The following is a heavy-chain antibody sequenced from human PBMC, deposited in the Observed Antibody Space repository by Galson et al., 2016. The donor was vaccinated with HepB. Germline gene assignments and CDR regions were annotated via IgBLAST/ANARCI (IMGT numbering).Heavy chain of an antibody. CDR2: VNWDGSAT. D-gene: IGHD6-19*01. CDR1: GFTFEDYV. CDR3: AEASGRDYFFEH. Sequence: SLRLSCAASGFTFEDYVIHWVRQAPGKGLEWVSLVNWDGSATFYTDSVKGRFTISRDNRKNSLYLQMNSLTTEDTAFYFCAEASGRDYFFEHWGQGSLVTVSS. V-gene: IGHV3-43D*03. J-gene: IGHJ4*02.